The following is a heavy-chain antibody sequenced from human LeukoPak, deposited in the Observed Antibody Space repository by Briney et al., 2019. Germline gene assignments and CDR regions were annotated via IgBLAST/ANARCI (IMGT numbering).Heavy chain of an antibody. CDR1: GFPFSSYW. D-gene: IGHD1-1*01. V-gene: IGHV3-7*04. CDR2: ITLDGGDS. CDR3: TTENWYVFEN. J-gene: IGHJ4*02. Sequence: GGSLRLSCAASGFPFSSYWMAWVRQAPGKGLEGVATITLDGGDSYYVDSVKGRFTVSRDNAKNSLYLQMNSLRVEDTAVFYCTTENWYVFENWGQGSLVTVSS.